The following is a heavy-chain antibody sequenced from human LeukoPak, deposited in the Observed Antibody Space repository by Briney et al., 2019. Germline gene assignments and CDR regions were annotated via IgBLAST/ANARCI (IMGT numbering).Heavy chain of an antibody. Sequence: SGTLSLTCAVSGGSISSSNWWSWVRQPPGKGLEWIGEIYHSGSTNYNPSLKSRVTISVDKSKNQFSLKLSSVTAADTAVYYCARETSVVVPAAPPVDYWGQGTLVTVSS. CDR2: IYHSGST. CDR3: ARETSVVVPAAPPVDY. CDR1: GGSISSSNW. D-gene: IGHD2-2*01. J-gene: IGHJ4*02. V-gene: IGHV4-4*02.